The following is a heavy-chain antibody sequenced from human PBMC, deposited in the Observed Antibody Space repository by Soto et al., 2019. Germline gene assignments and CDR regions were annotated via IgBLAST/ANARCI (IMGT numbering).Heavy chain of an antibody. CDR2: ISYDGSNK. CDR1: GVPFSSYG. D-gene: IGHD3-9*01. V-gene: IGHV3-30*18. CDR3: AKGRHYDILTGPDP. Sequence: GGSLRLSCAASGVPFSSYGMHWVRQAPGKGLEWVAVISYDGSNKYYADSVKGRFTISRDNSKNTLYLQMNSLRAEDTAVYYCAKGRHYDILTGPDPWGQGTLVTVSS. J-gene: IGHJ5*02.